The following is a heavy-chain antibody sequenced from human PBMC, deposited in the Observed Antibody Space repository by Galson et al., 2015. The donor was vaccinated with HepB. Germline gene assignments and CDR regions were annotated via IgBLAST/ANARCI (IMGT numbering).Heavy chain of an antibody. CDR1: GLTFSTYA. CDR3: VAAYCGGDCSPALHGMDV. J-gene: IGHJ6*02. CDR2: TSGNGDST. D-gene: IGHD2-21*02. Sequence: SLRLSCAASGLTFSTYAIHWVRQAPGRGLEYVSVTSGNGDSTYYVDSVKGRFTISRDNSKNTLYLQMSSLRGEDTAVYYCVAAYCGGDCSPALHGMDVWGRGTTVTVSS. V-gene: IGHV3-64D*06.